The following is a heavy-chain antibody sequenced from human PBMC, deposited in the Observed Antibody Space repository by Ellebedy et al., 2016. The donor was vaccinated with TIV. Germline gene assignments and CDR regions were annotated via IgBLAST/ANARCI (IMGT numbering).Heavy chain of an antibody. J-gene: IGHJ4*02. CDR1: GFTFSSYA. V-gene: IGHV3-23*01. CDR2: INGSGGST. D-gene: IGHD3-10*01. CDR3: ADGED. Sequence: GESLKISCAASGFTFSSYAMSWVRQAPGKGLEWVSGINGSGGSTYYADSVKGRFTISRDNSKNTLFLQMNSLRAEDTAVYYCADGEDWGQGTLVTVSS.